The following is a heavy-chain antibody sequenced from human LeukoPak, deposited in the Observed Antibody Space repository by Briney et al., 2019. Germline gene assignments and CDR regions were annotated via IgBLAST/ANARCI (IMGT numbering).Heavy chain of an antibody. CDR2: INHSEST. Sequence: PSETLSLTCAVYGGSFSGYYWSWIRQPPGKGLEWIGEINHSESTNYNPSLESRVTISVDTSKNQFSLKLSSVTAADTAVYYCARSPRAYYDILTGYSRGAFDIWGQGTMVTVSS. V-gene: IGHV4-34*01. D-gene: IGHD3-9*01. CDR1: GGSFSGYY. CDR3: ARSPRAYYDILTGYSRGAFDI. J-gene: IGHJ3*02.